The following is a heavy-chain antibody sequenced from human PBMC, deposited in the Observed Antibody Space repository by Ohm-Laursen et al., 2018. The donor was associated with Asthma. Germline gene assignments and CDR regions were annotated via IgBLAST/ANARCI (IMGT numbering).Heavy chain of an antibody. CDR2: VSYDGGNK. V-gene: IGHV3-30*03. D-gene: IGHD4-23*01. J-gene: IGHJ2*01. CDR1: GFTFSSYG. CDR3: ARDRSQVNRGGNSGWYLDL. Sequence: SSLRLSCAASGFTFSSYGMHWVRQAPGKGLEWVAVVSYDGGNKYYADSVKGRFTISRDNSKNTLYLQMNSLRAEDTSVYYCARDRSQVNRGGNSGWYLDLWGRGTLVTVAS.